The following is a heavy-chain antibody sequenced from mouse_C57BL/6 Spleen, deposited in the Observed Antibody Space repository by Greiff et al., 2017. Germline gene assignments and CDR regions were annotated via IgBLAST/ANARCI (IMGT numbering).Heavy chain of an antibody. CDR2: INPSNGGT. Sequence: VQLQQPGTELVKPGASVKLSCKASGYTFTSYWMHWVKQRPGQGLEWIGNINPSNGGTNYNEKFKSKATLTVDKSSTTAYMQLSSLTSEDSAVYYCARKTVRGSSLYYFDYGGQGTTLTVSS. D-gene: IGHD1-1*01. J-gene: IGHJ2*01. V-gene: IGHV1-53*01. CDR3: ARKTVRGSSLYYFDY. CDR1: GYTFTSYW.